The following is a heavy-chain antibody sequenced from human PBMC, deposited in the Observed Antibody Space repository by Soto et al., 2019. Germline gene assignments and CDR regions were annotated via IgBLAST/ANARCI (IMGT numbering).Heavy chain of an antibody. CDR2: IKQDGSEK. J-gene: IGHJ4*02. Sequence: GGSLRLSCAASGFTFGNYAFSWVRQAPGKGLEWVANIKQDGSEKYYVDSVKGRFTISRDNAKNSLYLQMNSLRAEDTAVYYCARDRGDRAYFDYWGQGTLVTVSS. D-gene: IGHD2-21*02. CDR3: ARDRGDRAYFDY. CDR1: GFTFGNYA. V-gene: IGHV3-7*05.